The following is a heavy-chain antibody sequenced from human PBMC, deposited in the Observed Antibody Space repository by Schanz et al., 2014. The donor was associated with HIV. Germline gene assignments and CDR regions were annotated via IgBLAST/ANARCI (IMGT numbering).Heavy chain of an antibody. Sequence: QVHLVESGGGVVQPGKSLRLSCAASGFTFRNYGIHWVRQAPGKGLEWVAVISYDGSNKYYADSVKGRFTISRDNSKNTLYLQMNSLRAEDTAVYYCAKDRITGTTGVPYYYYGMDVWGQGTTVTVSS. CDR3: AKDRITGTTGVPYYYYGMDV. CDR2: ISYDGSNK. J-gene: IGHJ6*02. D-gene: IGHD1-7*01. V-gene: IGHV3-30*18. CDR1: GFTFRNYG.